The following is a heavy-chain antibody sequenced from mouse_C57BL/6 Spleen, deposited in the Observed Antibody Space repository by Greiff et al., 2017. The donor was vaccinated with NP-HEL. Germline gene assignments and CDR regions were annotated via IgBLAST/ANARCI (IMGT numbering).Heavy chain of an antibody. V-gene: IGHV1-69*01. D-gene: IGHD1-1*01. J-gene: IGHJ2*01. Sequence: VQLQQPGAELVMPGASVKLSCKASGYTFTSYGMHWVKQRPGQSLEWIGEIDPSDSYTNYNQKFKGKSTLTVDKSSSTAYMQLSSLTSEDSAVYYCARGNYYGSSYYFDYWGQGTTLTVSS. CDR2: IDPSDSYT. CDR3: ARGNYYGSSYYFDY. CDR1: GYTFTSYG.